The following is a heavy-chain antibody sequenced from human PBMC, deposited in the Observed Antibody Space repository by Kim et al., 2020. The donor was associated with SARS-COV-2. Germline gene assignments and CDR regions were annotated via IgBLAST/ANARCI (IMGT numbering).Heavy chain of an antibody. CDR2: ISYDGSNK. D-gene: IGHD4-17*01. CDR1: GFTFSSYG. CDR3: AKDRTVTTDYFDY. Sequence: GGSLRLSCAASGFTFSSYGMHWVREAPGKGLEWVAVISYDGSNKYYADSVKGRFTISRDNSKNPLYLQMNSLRAEDTAVYYCAKDRTVTTDYFDYWGQGTLVTVSS. J-gene: IGHJ4*02. V-gene: IGHV3-30*18.